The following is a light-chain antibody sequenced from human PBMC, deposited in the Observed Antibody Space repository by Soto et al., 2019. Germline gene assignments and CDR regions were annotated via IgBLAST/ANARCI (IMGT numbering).Light chain of an antibody. CDR2: RNN. J-gene: IGLJ2*01. Sequence: QAVVPQPPSASGTPGQRVPISCSGSSSNIGGNYVYWYQQLPGRAPKLLIYRNNQRPSGVPDRFSGSKSGTSASLAISGLRSEDEADYYCASWDDSLSGVVFGGGTKLTVL. CDR1: SSNIGGNY. CDR3: ASWDDSLSGVV. V-gene: IGLV1-47*01.